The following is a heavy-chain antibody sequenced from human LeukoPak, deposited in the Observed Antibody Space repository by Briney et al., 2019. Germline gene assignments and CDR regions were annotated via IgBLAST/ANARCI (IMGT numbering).Heavy chain of an antibody. D-gene: IGHD2-15*01. CDR2: IYSGGST. Sequence: GGSLRLSCAASGFTVSGNYMSWLGQAPGKGLEWVSVIYSGGSTYYADSVKGRFTISRHNSKNTLYLQMNSLRAEDTAVYYCARVEDNNWFDPWGQGTLVTVSS. CDR3: ARVEDNNWFDP. J-gene: IGHJ5*02. CDR1: GFTVSGNY. V-gene: IGHV3-53*04.